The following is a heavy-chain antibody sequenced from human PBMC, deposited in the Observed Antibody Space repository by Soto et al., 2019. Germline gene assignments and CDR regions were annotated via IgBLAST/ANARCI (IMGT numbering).Heavy chain of an antibody. CDR1: GFTFSTYS. J-gene: IGHJ4*02. Sequence: GGSLRLSCAASGFTFSTYSMNWVRQAPGKGLEWVSYISSSSTYIYYADSVKGRFTISRDNAKNSLYLQMNSLRAEDTAVYYCRIAVAGSFAPEDWGQGTLVTVAS. V-gene: IGHV3-21*01. CDR2: ISSSSTYI. CDR3: RIAVAGSFAPED. D-gene: IGHD6-19*01.